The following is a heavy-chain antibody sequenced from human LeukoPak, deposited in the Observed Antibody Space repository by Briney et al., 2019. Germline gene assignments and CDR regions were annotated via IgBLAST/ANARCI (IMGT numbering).Heavy chain of an antibody. CDR3: ARAAPNYYDSSGSLRNPYFDY. CDR1: GGSISSHY. D-gene: IGHD3-22*01. CDR2: IYYSGNT. J-gene: IGHJ4*02. Sequence: PSETLSLTCTVSGGSISSHYWSWIRQPPGKGLEWIGYIYYSGNTNYNSSLKSRVTISVDTSKNQFSLKLSSVTAADTAVYFCARAAPNYYDSSGSLRNPYFDYWGQGTLVTVSS. V-gene: IGHV4-59*11.